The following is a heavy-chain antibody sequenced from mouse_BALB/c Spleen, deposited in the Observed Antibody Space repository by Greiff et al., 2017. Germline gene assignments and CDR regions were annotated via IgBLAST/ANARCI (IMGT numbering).Heavy chain of an antibody. D-gene: IGHD1-2*01. J-gene: IGHJ2*01. CDR1: GYTFTSYV. Sequence: EVQLQESGPELVKPGASVKMSCKASGYTFTSYVMHWVKQKPGQGLEWIGYINPYNDGTKYNEKFKGKATLTSDKSSSTAYMELSSLTSEDSAVYYCASERGFITTAPYFDYWGQGTTLTVSS. V-gene: IGHV1-14*01. CDR2: INPYNDGT. CDR3: ASERGFITTAPYFDY.